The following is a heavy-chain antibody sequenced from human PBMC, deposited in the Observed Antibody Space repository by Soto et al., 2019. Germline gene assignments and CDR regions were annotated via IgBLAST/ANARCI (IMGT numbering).Heavy chain of an antibody. CDR3: ARASRGSWYLPFDY. CDR2: INWNGGST. D-gene: IGHD6-13*01. Sequence: GESLKISCAASGFTFDDYGMSWVRQAPGKGLEWVSGINWNGGSTGYADSVKGRFTISGDNAKNSLYLQMNSLRAEDTALYYCARASRGSWYLPFDYWGQGTLVTVSS. V-gene: IGHV3-20*04. J-gene: IGHJ4*02. CDR1: GFTFDDYG.